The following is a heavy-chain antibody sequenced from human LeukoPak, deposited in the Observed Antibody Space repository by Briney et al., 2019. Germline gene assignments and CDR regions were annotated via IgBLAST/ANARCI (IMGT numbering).Heavy chain of an antibody. V-gene: IGHV3-7*01. J-gene: IGHJ4*02. D-gene: IGHD4-17*01. CDR2: IKQDGSEK. Sequence: TGGSLRLSCAASGFTFSSYWMSWVRQAPGKGLEWVANIKQDGSEKYYVDSVKGRFTISRDNAKNSLYLQMNSLRAEDTAVYYCARVSEDYGDYPLDYWGQGTLVTVSS. CDR3: ARVSEDYGDYPLDY. CDR1: GFTFSSYW.